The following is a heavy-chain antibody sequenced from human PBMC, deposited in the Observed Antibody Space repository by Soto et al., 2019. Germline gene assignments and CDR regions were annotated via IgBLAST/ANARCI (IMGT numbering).Heavy chain of an antibody. V-gene: IGHV4-59*01. J-gene: IGHJ3*02. CDR3: ARVMTGVQDAFDI. D-gene: IGHD1-1*01. CDR1: GGSISSYY. Sequence: QVQLQESGPGLVKPPETLSLTCTVSGGSISSYYWSWIRQPPGKGLEWIGYIYYSGSTNYNPSLKSRVTISVDTSKNQFSLKLSSVTAADTAVYYCARVMTGVQDAFDIWGQGTMVTVSS. CDR2: IYYSGST.